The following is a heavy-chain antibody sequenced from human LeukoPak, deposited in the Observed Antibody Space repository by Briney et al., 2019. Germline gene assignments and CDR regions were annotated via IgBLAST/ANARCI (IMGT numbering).Heavy chain of an antibody. CDR1: GGSISSRSYY. CDR3: ARHYYYDSSGFPLDY. D-gene: IGHD3-22*01. Sequence: SETLSLTCTVSGGSISSRSYYWGWIRQPPGKGLEWIGSIYYSGSTYYNPSLKSRVTISVDTSKNQSSLKLNSVTAADTAVYYCARHYYYDSSGFPLDYWGQGTLVTVSS. J-gene: IGHJ4*02. CDR2: IYYSGST. V-gene: IGHV4-39*01.